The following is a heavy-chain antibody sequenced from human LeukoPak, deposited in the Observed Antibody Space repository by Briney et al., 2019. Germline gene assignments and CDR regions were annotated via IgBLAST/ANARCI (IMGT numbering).Heavy chain of an antibody. CDR1: GYTFTSNY. CDR3: ARDQEGLDY. CDR2: IYPRDGST. Sequence: ASVKVSCKASGYTFTSNYIHWVRQAPGQGLEWMGMIYPRDGSTSYAQKFQGRVTVTRDTSASTVHMELSGLRSEDAAVYYCARDQEGLDYWGQGTLVTVSS. V-gene: IGHV1-46*01. J-gene: IGHJ4*02.